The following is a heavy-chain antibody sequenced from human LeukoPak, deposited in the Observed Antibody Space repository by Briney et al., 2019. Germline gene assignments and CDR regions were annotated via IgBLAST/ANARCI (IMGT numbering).Heavy chain of an antibody. CDR2: IKQDGSEK. V-gene: IGHV3-7*01. D-gene: IGHD2-2*01. Sequence: GSLRLSCAASGFTFSSYGMHWVRQAPGKGLEWVANIKQDGSEKYYVDSVKGRFTISRDNAKNSLYLQMNSLRAEDTAVYYCARDRAGGVIVVVPAATTFDYWGQGTLVTVSS. CDR3: ARDRAGGVIVVVPAATTFDY. J-gene: IGHJ4*02. CDR1: GFTFSSYG.